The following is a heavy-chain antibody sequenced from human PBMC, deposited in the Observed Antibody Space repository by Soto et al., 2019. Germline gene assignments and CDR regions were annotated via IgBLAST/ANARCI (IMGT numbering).Heavy chain of an antibody. D-gene: IGHD6-13*01. CDR3: ARDSFTAGIDY. V-gene: IGHV3-48*03. J-gene: IGHJ4*02. CDR1: GFTFSSYE. Sequence: EVQLVESGGGLVQPGGYLRLCCAASGFTFSSYEMNWVRQAPGKGLEWVSYISSSGSTIYYADSVKGRFTISRDNAKNSLYLQMNSLRAEDTAVYYCARDSFTAGIDYWGQGTLVTVSS. CDR2: ISSSGSTI.